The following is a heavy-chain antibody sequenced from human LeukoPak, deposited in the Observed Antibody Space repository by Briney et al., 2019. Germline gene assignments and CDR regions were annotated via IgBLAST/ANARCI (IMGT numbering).Heavy chain of an antibody. Sequence: GGSLRLSCAASGFTFSSYWMSWVRQAPGKGLEWVANIKQDGSEKYYVDSVKDRFTISRDNAKNSLYLQMNSVRAEDTAVYYCARSSFPYYFDYWGQGTLVTVSS. D-gene: IGHD3-16*01. CDR1: GFTFSSYW. CDR3: ARSSFPYYFDY. V-gene: IGHV3-7*01. CDR2: IKQDGSEK. J-gene: IGHJ4*02.